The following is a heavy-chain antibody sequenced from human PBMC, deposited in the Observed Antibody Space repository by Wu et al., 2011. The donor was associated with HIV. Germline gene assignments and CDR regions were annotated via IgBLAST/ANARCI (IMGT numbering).Heavy chain of an antibody. D-gene: IGHD3-9*01. CDR2: INPNSGGT. CDR1: GYTFTGYY. CDR3: ATIKGLYFDWYDAFDI. J-gene: IGHJ3*02. Sequence: QVQLVQSGAEVKKPGASVKVSCKASGYTFTGYYMHWVRQAPGQGLEWMGWINPNSGGTNYAQKFQGRVTMTRDTSISTAYMGLSRLRSDDTAVYYCATIKGLYFDWYDAFDIWGQGTMVTVSS. V-gene: IGHV1-2*02.